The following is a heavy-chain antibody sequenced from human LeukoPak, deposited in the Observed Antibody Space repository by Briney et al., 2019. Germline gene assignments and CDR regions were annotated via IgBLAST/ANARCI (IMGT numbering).Heavy chain of an antibody. CDR2: IRYDGGNK. J-gene: IGHJ4*02. CDR3: AKDRTEYYYGSGSYYPDASLDY. CDR1: GFTFSSYG. V-gene: IGHV3-30*02. Sequence: GGSLRLSCAASGFTFSSYGMHWVRQAPGKGLEWVAFIRYDGGNKYYADSVKGRFTISRDNSKNTLYLQMNSLRAEDTAVYYCAKDRTEYYYGSGSYYPDASLDYWGQGTLVTVSS. D-gene: IGHD3-10*01.